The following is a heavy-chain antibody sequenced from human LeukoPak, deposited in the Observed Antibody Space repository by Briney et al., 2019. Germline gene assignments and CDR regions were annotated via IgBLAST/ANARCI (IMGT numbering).Heavy chain of an antibody. CDR3: ATASYSSGPYYYGMDV. CDR1: GFTVSSNS. Sequence: GGSLRLSCAASGFTVSSNSMTWVRQAPGKGLEWVSAISGSDGSTFYADSVKGRFSISRDNSKNTLYLHMNSLRAEDTALYYCATASYSSGPYYYGMDVWGHGTTVTVSS. J-gene: IGHJ6*02. D-gene: IGHD6-19*01. CDR2: ISGSDGST. V-gene: IGHV3-23*01.